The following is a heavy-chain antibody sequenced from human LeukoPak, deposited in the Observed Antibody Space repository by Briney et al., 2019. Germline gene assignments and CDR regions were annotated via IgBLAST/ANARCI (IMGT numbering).Heavy chain of an antibody. CDR1: GYTFTGCY. CDR2: INPNSGDT. D-gene: IGHD6-19*01. CDR3: ARKGESSGWYGL. V-gene: IGHV1-2*02. Sequence: ASVKVSCKASGYTFTGCYMHWVRQAPGQGLEWMGWINPNSGDTKYAQKFQGRVTMTRDTSVSTAYMELGRLTSDDTAVYYCARKGESSGWYGLWGQGTLVTVSS. J-gene: IGHJ4*02.